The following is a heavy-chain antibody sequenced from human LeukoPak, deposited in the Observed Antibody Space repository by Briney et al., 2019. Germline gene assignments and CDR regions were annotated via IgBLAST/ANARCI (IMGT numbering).Heavy chain of an antibody. CDR1: GGSISSYY. J-gene: IGHJ4*02. Sequence: PSETLSLTCTVSGGSISSYYWSWIRQPPGKGLEWIGYIYYSGSTNYNPSLKSRVTISVDTSKNQFSLTLSSVTAADTAVYYCARVYGSGSLGGFDYWGQGTLVTVSS. CDR2: IYYSGST. D-gene: IGHD3-10*01. V-gene: IGHV4-59*08. CDR3: ARVYGSGSLGGFDY.